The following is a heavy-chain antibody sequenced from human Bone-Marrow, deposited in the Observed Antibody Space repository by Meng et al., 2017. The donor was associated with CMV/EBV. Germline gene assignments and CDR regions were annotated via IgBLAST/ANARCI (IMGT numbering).Heavy chain of an antibody. V-gene: IGHV1-69*04. Sequence: SVKVSCKASGGTFSSYTISWVRQAPGQGLEWMGRIIPILGIANYAQKFQGRVTITADKSTSTAYMELSSLRSEDTAVYYCARDPSSYGDYSDNWFDPWSQGTLVTVSS. D-gene: IGHD4-17*01. CDR3: ARDPSSYGDYSDNWFDP. CDR1: GGTFSSYT. J-gene: IGHJ5*02. CDR2: IIPILGIA.